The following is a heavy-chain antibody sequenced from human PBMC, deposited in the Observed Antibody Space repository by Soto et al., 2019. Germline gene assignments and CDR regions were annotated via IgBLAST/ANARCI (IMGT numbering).Heavy chain of an antibody. D-gene: IGHD2-2*01. J-gene: IGHJ6*03. V-gene: IGHV4-34*01. CDR2: INHSGST. CDR3: ARGLGYCSSTSCSSPGANYYYYYMDV. Sequence: PSETLSLTCAVYGGSFSGYYWCWIRQPPGKGLEWIGEINHSGSTNYNPSLKSRVTISVDTSKNQFSLKLSSVTAADTAVYYCARGLGYCSSTSCSSPGANYYYYYMDVWGKGTTVTVSS. CDR1: GGSFSGYY.